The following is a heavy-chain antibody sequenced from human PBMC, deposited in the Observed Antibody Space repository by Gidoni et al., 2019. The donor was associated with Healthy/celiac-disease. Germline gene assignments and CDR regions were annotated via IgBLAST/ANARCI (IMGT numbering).Heavy chain of an antibody. Sequence: EVQLVESGGGLVQPGRSLRLSCAASGFPFDAYAMHWVRQAPGKGLEWVSGISWNSGSIGYADSVKGRFTISRDNAKNSLYLQMNSLRAEDTALYYCAKGANDFWSGYYEYYFDYWGQGTLVTVSS. V-gene: IGHV3-9*01. D-gene: IGHD3-3*01. J-gene: IGHJ4*02. CDR1: GFPFDAYA. CDR2: ISWNSGSI. CDR3: AKGANDFWSGYYEYYFDY.